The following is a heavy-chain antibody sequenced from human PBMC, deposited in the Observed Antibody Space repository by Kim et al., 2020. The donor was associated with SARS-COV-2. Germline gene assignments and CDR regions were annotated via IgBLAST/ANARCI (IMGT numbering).Heavy chain of an antibody. CDR1: GFTSRNYA. CDR3: ATFMGSMIPGWGMDV. D-gene: IGHD3-22*01. CDR2: ISGSGDKS. Sequence: GGSLRLSCVASGFTSRNYALTWVRQAPGKGLEWGPAISGSGDKSFYADSVKGRFIISRDNSKDTLYLQMDSLRAEDTAVYYCATFMGSMIPGWGMDVWG. V-gene: IGHV3-23*01. J-gene: IGHJ6*02.